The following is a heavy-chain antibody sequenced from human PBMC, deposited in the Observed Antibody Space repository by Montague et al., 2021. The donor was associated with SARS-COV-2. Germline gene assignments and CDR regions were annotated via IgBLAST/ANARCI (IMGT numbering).Heavy chain of an antibody. J-gene: IGHJ6*03. D-gene: IGHD3-10*01. V-gene: IGHV4-39*01. Sequence: SETLSLTCTVSGGSVSSSPYYWGWIRQPPGRGLEWVGSTSYSGRTYFSPSLKSRLTISVDSSENQFSLRLSSVTAADTAVYYCASSYYYGSGTYVYNYYMAVGGKGTTVTVSS. CDR3: ASSYYYGSGTYVYNYYMAV. CDR2: TSYSGRT. CDR1: GGSVSSSPYY.